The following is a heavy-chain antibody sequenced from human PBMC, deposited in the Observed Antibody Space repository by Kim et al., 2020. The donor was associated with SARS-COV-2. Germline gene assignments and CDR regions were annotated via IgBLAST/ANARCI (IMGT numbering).Heavy chain of an antibody. V-gene: IGHV1-18*04. CDR2: FSARDGNT. CDR3: ARGAYGAVSFDY. Sequence: ASVKVSCKACGYMFTSYGFSWVRQAPGQGLEWLGWFSARDGNTKYGQKGQGRVIMTTDTSTNTAYMELWSLRSEDTAMSYCARGAYGAVSFDYWGQGTLV. CDR1: GYMFTSYG. J-gene: IGHJ4*02. D-gene: IGHD3-10*01.